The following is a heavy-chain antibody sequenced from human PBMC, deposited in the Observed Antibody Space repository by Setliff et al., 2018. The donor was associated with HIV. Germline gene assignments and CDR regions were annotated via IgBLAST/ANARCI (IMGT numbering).Heavy chain of an antibody. CDR2: IYYSGST. D-gene: IGHD3-16*02. CDR1: GGSISSYY. Sequence: SETLSLTCTVSGGSISSYYWSRIRQPPGKGLEWIGYIYYSGSTNYNPSLKSRVTISVDTSKNQFSLKLSSVTAADTAVYYCARATYYDYVWGSYRTYYMDVWGKGTTVTVSS. V-gene: IGHV4-59*01. J-gene: IGHJ6*03. CDR3: ARATYYDYVWGSYRTYYMDV.